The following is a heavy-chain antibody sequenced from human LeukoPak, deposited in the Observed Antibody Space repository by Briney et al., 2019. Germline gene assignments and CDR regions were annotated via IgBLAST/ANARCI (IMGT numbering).Heavy chain of an antibody. CDR2: IYYSGST. J-gene: IGHJ6*03. CDR3: ARSHYYGSGSYYPVYYYYYYMDV. D-gene: IGHD3-10*01. V-gene: IGHV4-59*01. Sequence: SETLSLTCTVSGGSISSYYWSWIRQPPGKGLEWIGHIYYSGSTNYNPSLKSRVTISVDTSKNQFSLKLSSVTAADTAVYYCARSHYYGSGSYYPVYYYYYYMDVWGKGTTVTISS. CDR1: GGSISSYY.